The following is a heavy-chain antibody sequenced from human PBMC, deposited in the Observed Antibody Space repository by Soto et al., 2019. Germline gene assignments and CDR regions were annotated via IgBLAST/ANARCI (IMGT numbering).Heavy chain of an antibody. J-gene: IGHJ6*02. CDR3: ATRANYYDSSGYYYGMDV. CDR2: IYPGDSET. D-gene: IGHD3-22*01. V-gene: IGHV5-51*01. Sequence: GESLKISCKGSGYSFTSYWIGWVRQMPGKGLEWMGVIYPGDSETRYSPSSQGQVPISADKSISTAYLQWSSLKASDTAMYYCATRANYYDSSGYYYGMDVWGQGTTVTVSS. CDR1: GYSFTSYW.